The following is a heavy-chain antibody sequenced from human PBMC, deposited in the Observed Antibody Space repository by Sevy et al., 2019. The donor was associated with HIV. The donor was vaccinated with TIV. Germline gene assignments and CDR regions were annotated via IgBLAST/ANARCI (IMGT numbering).Heavy chain of an antibody. V-gene: IGHV4-59*08. J-gene: IGHJ4*02. CDR2: IYYNGHI. CDR1: GGSITSLY. Sequence: SETLSLTCTVSGGSITSLYWNWIRQPPGKGLEWIANIYYNGHINYNRSLKSRVTLSLDTSKNQFPLRLGSVTAADTAMYYCAGENAWGRGYSWGQGTLVTVSS. CDR3: AGENAWGRGYS. D-gene: IGHD1-26*01.